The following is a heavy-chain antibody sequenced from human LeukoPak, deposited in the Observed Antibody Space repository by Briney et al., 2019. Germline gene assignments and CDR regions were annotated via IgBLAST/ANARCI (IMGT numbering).Heavy chain of an antibody. Sequence: ASVKVSCKASGGTFSRFTISWVRQAPGQGFEWMGGITPIFGTANFAQKFQGRVSITADGSTSTAFMELSSLRSEDTAVYYCAREWGLESSGYYYAYWGQGTLVTVSS. J-gene: IGHJ4*02. V-gene: IGHV1-69*13. D-gene: IGHD3-22*01. CDR3: AREWGLESSGYYYAY. CDR1: GGTFSRFT. CDR2: ITPIFGTA.